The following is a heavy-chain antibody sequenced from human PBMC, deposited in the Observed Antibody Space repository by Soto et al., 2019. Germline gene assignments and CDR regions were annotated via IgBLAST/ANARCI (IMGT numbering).Heavy chain of an antibody. Sequence: GGSLRLSCAASGFTFSSYGMHWVRQAPGKGLEWVAVISYDGSNKYYADSVKGRFTISRDNSKNTLYLQMNSLRAEDTAVYYCAKGRDRHFWSGLDYFDYWGQGPLVTVSS. CDR1: GFTFSSYG. CDR2: ISYDGSNK. CDR3: AKGRDRHFWSGLDYFDY. D-gene: IGHD3-3*02. V-gene: IGHV3-30*18. J-gene: IGHJ4*02.